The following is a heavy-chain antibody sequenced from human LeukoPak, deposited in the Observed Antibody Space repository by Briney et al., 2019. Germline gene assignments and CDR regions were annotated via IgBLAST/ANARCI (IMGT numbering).Heavy chain of an antibody. CDR3: ATDRAGVVGPAAWYLDY. CDR1: GFTFSSYG. Sequence: PGRSLRLSYAASGFTFSSYGMHWVRQAPGKGLEWVAVISYDGSNKYYADSVKGRFTISRDNSKNTLYLQMNSLRAEDTAVYYCATDRAGVVGPAAWYLDYWGQGTLVTVSS. V-gene: IGHV3-30*03. CDR2: ISYDGSNK. J-gene: IGHJ4*02. D-gene: IGHD2-2*01.